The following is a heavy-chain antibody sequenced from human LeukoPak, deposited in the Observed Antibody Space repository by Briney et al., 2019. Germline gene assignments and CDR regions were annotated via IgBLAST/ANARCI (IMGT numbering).Heavy chain of an antibody. Sequence: GGSLRLSCVVSDFTLSSHGMHWVRQAPGKGLEWVAVISSDGGKKSYADSVKGRFTISRDNSKNTLCLQMDSLRVEDTAIYYCARDRAWDYLDSWDQGPLVTVSS. J-gene: IGHJ4*02. D-gene: IGHD1-26*01. V-gene: IGHV3-30*03. CDR2: ISSDGGKK. CDR1: DFTLSSHG. CDR3: ARDRAWDYLDS.